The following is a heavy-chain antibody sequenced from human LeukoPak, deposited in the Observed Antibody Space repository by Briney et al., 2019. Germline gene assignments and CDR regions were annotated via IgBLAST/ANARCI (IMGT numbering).Heavy chain of an antibody. CDR2: IKQDGSEK. J-gene: IGHJ4*02. V-gene: IGHV3-7*03. Sequence: PGGSLRLSRAASGFTFSSYWMSWVRQAPGKGLEWVANIKQDGSEKYYVDSVKGRFTISRDNAKNSLYLQMNSLRAEDTAVYYCARDPRSIAARSTSGVIDYWGQGTLVTVSS. CDR3: ARDPRSIAARSTSGVIDY. CDR1: GFTFSSYW. D-gene: IGHD6-6*01.